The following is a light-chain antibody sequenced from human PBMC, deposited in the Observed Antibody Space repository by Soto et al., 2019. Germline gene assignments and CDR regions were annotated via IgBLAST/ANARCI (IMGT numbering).Light chain of an antibody. V-gene: IGLV2-14*01. Sequence: QSALTQPASVSGSPGQSITISCTGTSGDIGSYTYVSWYQQYPGKAPKLLISEVTNRPSGVSNRFSGSKSGNTASLTISGLQAEDEANYYCSSYTTNSPPVVFGGGTKLTVL. CDR2: EVT. CDR3: SSYTTNSPPVV. J-gene: IGLJ2*01. CDR1: SGDIGSYTY.